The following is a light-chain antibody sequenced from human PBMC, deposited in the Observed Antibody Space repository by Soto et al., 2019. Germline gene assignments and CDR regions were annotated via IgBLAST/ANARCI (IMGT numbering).Light chain of an antibody. V-gene: IGKV1-9*01. J-gene: IGKJ4*01. CDR2: SAS. Sequence: DIQLTQSPSVLSESVGDTVTITCRASQALSNYLAWYQQKPGKAPDLLIYSASTLQSGVPSRFSGSGSETEFSLTIIALQPEDFATYYCQQLSRYPLTFGGGPKVDIK. CDR1: QALSNY. CDR3: QQLSRYPLT.